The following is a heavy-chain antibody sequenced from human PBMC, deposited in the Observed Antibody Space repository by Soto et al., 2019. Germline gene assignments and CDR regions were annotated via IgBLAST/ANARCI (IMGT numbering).Heavy chain of an antibody. CDR2: IYHSGST. J-gene: IGHJ4*02. CDR3: ARDGDGYNY. Sequence: TLSLTCAVSGGSISSGGYSWSWIRQPPGKGLEWIGYIYHSGSTYYNPSLKSRVTISVDRSKNQFSLKLSSVTAADTAVYYCARDGDGYNYWGQGTLVTVSS. D-gene: IGHD5-12*01. CDR1: GGSISSGGYS. V-gene: IGHV4-30-2*01.